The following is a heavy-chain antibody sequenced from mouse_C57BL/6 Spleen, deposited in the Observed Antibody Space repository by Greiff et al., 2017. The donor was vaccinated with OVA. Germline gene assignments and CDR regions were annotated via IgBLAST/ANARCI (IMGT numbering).Heavy chain of an antibody. V-gene: IGHV1-64*01. J-gene: IGHJ3*01. CDR1: GYTFTSYW. CDR3: ARRGGSRQPFAY. D-gene: IGHD3-2*01. Sequence: VQLQQPGAELVKPGASVKLSCKASGYTFTSYWMHWVKQRPGQGLEWIGMIHPNSGSTNYNEKFKSKATLTVDKSSSTAYMQLSSLTSEDSAVYYCARRGGSRQPFAYWGQGTLVTVSA. CDR2: IHPNSGST.